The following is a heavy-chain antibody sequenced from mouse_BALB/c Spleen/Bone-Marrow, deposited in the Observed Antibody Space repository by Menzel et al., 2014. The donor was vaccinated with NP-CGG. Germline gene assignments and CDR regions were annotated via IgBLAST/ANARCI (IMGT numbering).Heavy chain of an antibody. CDR2: IDPANGNT. Sequence: EVQLQQSGAELVKPGASVKLSCTASGFNIKDTYIHWVKQRPEQGLEWIGRIDPANGNTKYDPKFQGKATITADTSSNTACLQLSSLTSEDTAVYYCARRLRSAMDYWGQGTSVTVSS. CDR3: ARRLRSAMDY. CDR1: GFNIKDTY. D-gene: IGHD1-1*01. V-gene: IGHV14-3*02. J-gene: IGHJ4*01.